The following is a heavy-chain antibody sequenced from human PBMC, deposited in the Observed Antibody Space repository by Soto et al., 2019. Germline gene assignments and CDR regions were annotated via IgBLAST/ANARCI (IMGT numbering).Heavy chain of an antibody. CDR2: IKQDGSEK. CDR3: ARFYYDSSGYLPSPYYYYYGMDF. V-gene: IGHV3-7*04. D-gene: IGHD3-22*01. Sequence: GGSLRLSCAASGFTFSSYWMSWVRQAPGKGLEWVANIKQDGSEKYYVDSVKGRFTISRDNAKNSLYLQMSSLRAEDTAVYYCARFYYDSSGYLPSPYYYYYGMDFWGQGTKVTVSS. CDR1: GFTFSSYW. J-gene: IGHJ6*02.